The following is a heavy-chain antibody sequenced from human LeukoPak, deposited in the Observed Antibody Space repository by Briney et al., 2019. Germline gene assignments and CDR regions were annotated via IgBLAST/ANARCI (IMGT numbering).Heavy chain of an antibody. CDR2: IKQDGSGK. CDR1: GFTFSSYW. CDR3: AIGWDLLTY. D-gene: IGHD1-26*01. Sequence: PGGSLRLSCAAYGFTFSSYWMTWVRQPPGKGLEWVANIKQDGSGKVYLAAVKGRFTISRDNAKNSLYLQMNSLRAGDSAVYYCAIGWDLLTYWGQGTLVTVSS. V-gene: IGHV3-7*01. J-gene: IGHJ4*02.